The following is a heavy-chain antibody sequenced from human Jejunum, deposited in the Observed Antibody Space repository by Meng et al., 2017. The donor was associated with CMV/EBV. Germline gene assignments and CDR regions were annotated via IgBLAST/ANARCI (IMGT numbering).Heavy chain of an antibody. CDR2: INPNTGDT. D-gene: IGHD3-16*01. CDR1: EYTFIDSY. Sequence: ASEYTFIDSYIHWVRQAPGQGLEWMGWINPNTGDTNYAQNFQGRVTMTRDMSINTVYMALTRVRSDDTAVYYCAKDGGSYLDYYFDYWGQGTLVTVSS. CDR3: AKDGGSYLDYYFDY. V-gene: IGHV1-2*02. J-gene: IGHJ4*02.